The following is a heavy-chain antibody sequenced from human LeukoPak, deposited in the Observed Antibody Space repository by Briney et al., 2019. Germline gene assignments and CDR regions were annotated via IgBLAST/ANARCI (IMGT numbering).Heavy chain of an antibody. V-gene: IGHV3-7*01. Sequence: GESLRLSCAASGFTFNTHWMAWVRQAPGRGLEWVANIKEDESEKNYVDSVKGRFTISRDNAKNSLYLQVNSLRGEDTAVYYCARDNYYKADYWGQGTLVTVSS. J-gene: IGHJ4*02. CDR2: IKEDESEK. CDR1: GFTFNTHW. CDR3: ARDNYYKADY. D-gene: IGHD3-22*01.